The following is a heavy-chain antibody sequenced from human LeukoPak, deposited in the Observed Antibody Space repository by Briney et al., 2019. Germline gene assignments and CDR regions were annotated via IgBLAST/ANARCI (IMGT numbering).Heavy chain of an antibody. CDR2: IYYSGST. V-gene: IGHV4-38-2*02. CDR3: ASESPRTHDAFDI. J-gene: IGHJ3*02. D-gene: IGHD1-7*01. Sequence: SETLSLTCTVSGCSINSGYYWSWIRQPPGKRLEWIGSIYYSGSTYSNPTLKSRLTISVDTSKNQISLNLTSVTAADTAVYYCASESPRTHDAFDIWGQGTMVTVSS. CDR1: GCSINSGYY.